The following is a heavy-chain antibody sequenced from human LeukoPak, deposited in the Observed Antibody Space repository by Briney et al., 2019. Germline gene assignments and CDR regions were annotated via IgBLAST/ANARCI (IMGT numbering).Heavy chain of an antibody. Sequence: GGSLRLSWAASGFTFSSYWMHWVRQAPGKGLVWVSRINSDGSSTSYADSVKGRFTTSRDNAKNTLYLQMNSLRAEDTAVYYCASIAARLGGDYWGQGTLVTVSS. CDR1: GFTFSSYW. CDR3: ASIAARLGGDY. D-gene: IGHD6-6*01. V-gene: IGHV3-74*01. J-gene: IGHJ4*02. CDR2: INSDGSST.